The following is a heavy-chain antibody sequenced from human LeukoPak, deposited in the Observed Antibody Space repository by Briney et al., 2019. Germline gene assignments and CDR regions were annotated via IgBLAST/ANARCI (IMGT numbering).Heavy chain of an antibody. Sequence: PGGSLRLSCAASGFTVSSTYMSWLRQAPGKGLEWVSLIYTGGTTYYADSVKGRFTIPRDNSENTLYLQMNSLRAEDTAVYYCARGITGSNNWFDPWGQGTLVTVSS. V-gene: IGHV3-53*01. D-gene: IGHD1-20*01. CDR2: IYTGGTT. CDR3: ARGITGSNNWFDP. J-gene: IGHJ5*02. CDR1: GFTVSSTY.